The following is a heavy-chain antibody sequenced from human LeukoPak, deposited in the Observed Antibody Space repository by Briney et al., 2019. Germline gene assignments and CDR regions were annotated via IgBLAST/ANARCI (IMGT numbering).Heavy chain of an antibody. Sequence: SGTLSLTCGVSGGSIDITNYWSWVRQAPGKGLERIGEISHDGTTNHNPSLRSRVAMSLDRANNQFSLSLTSVTAADTAVYYCTREDRPFCPFAYWGQGVLVTVSS. V-gene: IGHV4-4*02. CDR2: ISHDGTT. J-gene: IGHJ4*02. CDR1: GGSIDITNY. D-gene: IGHD3-22*01. CDR3: TREDRPFCPFAY.